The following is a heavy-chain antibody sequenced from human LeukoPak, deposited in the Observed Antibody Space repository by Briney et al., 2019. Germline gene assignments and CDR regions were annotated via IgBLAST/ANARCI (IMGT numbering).Heavy chain of an antibody. CDR3: GKTTVGYSSGQKPAWPVDY. J-gene: IGHJ4*02. Sequence: GGSLRLSCEASGFTFGSHAMYWVRQAPGKGLGWVAGIFGSGGSPHYADSVKGRFTISRDNSRHTVYLQINSLRAEDTAVYYCGKTTVGYSSGQKPAWPVDYWGQGTLVTVSS. D-gene: IGHD5-18*01. CDR1: GFTFGSHA. V-gene: IGHV3-23*01. CDR2: IFGSGGSP.